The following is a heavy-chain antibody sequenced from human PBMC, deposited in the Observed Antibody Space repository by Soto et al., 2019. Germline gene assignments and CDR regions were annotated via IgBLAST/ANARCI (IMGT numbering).Heavy chain of an antibody. CDR1: GGSISSGGYY. Sequence: PSETLSLTCTVSGGSISSGGYYWSWIRQHPGKGLEWIGYIYYSGSTYYNPSLKSRVTISVDTSKNQFSLKLSSVTAADTAVYYCARVPGDFGVATIVVFDYWGQGTLVTVSS. CDR2: IYYSGST. J-gene: IGHJ4*02. D-gene: IGHD5-12*01. V-gene: IGHV4-31*03. CDR3: ARVPGDFGVATIVVFDY.